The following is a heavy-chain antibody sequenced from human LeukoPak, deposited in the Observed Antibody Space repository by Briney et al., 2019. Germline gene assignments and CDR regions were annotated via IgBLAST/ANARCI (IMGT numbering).Heavy chain of an antibody. V-gene: IGHV1-18*01. Sequence: ALVKVSCKASGYSFNSYGMSWVRQAPGQGLEWMGWISAFSSNTRYGQKAQGRVTMTTDTSTSTAYMELRSLRSDDTAVYYCARDGFYDGSGSTQNWFDPWGQGTLVIVSS. J-gene: IGHJ5*02. D-gene: IGHD3-22*01. CDR1: GYSFNSYG. CDR2: ISAFSSNT. CDR3: ARDGFYDGSGSTQNWFDP.